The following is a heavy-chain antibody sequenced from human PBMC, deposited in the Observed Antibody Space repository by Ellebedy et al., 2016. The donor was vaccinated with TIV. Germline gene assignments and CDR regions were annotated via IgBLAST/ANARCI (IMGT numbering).Heavy chain of an antibody. CDR1: GFTFRTYS. CDR3: ARSWGVQFERNHFYGLDV. J-gene: IGHJ6*02. V-gene: IGHV3-21*01. CDR2: IRSGGTDT. Sequence: PGGSLRLSCAASGFTFRTYSMNWVRQAPGKGLEWVSSIRSGGTDTDYADSVRGRFTISRDNAKNTLYLQVSSLRAEDTAVYYCARSWGVQFERNHFYGLDVWGQGTTVTVSS. D-gene: IGHD3-16*01.